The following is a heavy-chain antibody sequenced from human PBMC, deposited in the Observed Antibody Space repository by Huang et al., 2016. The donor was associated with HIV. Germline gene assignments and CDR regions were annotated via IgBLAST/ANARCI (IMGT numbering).Heavy chain of an antibody. D-gene: IGHD3-9*01. CDR2: IIASRGHA. Sequence: QIQLVQSGPEVKKPGASVKVPCKASCYTFTRYGISGVRQAPGQGLECLGSIIASRGHATLAQKVQGRVTMTRDTSTNTAYMELKSLRSDDTSVYYCARITLTGYFDYWGQGTLVTVSS. J-gene: IGHJ4*02. CDR3: ARITLTGYFDY. V-gene: IGHV1-18*01. CDR1: CYTFTRYG.